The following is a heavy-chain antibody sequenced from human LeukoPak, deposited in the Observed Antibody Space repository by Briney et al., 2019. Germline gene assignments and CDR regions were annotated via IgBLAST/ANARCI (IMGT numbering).Heavy chain of an antibody. V-gene: IGHV3-23*01. D-gene: IGHD2-8*01. CDR2: TNSGGTST. CDR3: AKQSYARSLGE. J-gene: IGHJ4*02. CDR1: GFPFSDFS. Sequence: GSLRLSCATSGFPFSDFSMSWVRQAPGKGLEWISTTNSGGTSTYYAESVKGRFTISRDNSKNTLYLQMSSLRVEDTAVYYCAKQSYARSLGEGGPGTLVSVSS.